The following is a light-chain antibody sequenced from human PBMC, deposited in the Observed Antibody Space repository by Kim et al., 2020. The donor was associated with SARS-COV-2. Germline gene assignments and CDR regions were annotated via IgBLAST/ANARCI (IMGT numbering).Light chain of an antibody. CDR1: SSDVGFYKY. V-gene: IGLV2-14*03. CDR3: TSYTSSTTVV. Sequence: GQSFTISCTGTSSDVGFYKYVSWYQQHQGKAPKLIVYDVTDRPSGVSDRFSGSKSDNTASLTISGLQAEDEAYYYCTSYTSSTTVVFGGGTQLTVL. J-gene: IGLJ3*02. CDR2: DVT.